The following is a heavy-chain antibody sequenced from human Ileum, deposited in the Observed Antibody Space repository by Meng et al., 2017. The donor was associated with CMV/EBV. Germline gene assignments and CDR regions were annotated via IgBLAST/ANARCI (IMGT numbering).Heavy chain of an antibody. J-gene: IGHJ4*02. CDR3: VRGNWVSDF. V-gene: IGHV4-34*01. CDR1: ADSFTGYH. D-gene: IGHD7-27*01. Sequence: QVPLQQWGAEVLKPSETLSLTHTVSADSFTGYHWTWIRQPPGKGPEWIGEINYRGSTHYNPPLESRVTISLDMSTNQLSLKLNSVTAADTAVYYCVRGNWVSDFWGQGTLVTASS. CDR2: INYRGST.